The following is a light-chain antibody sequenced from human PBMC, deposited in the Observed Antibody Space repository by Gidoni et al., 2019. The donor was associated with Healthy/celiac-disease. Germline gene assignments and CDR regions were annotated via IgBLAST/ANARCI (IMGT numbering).Light chain of an antibody. J-gene: IGKJ2*01. CDR1: QSISSW. Sequence: DIQMPQSPSTLSASVGDRVTITCRASQSISSWLAWYQQKPGKAPKLLIYKASSLESGVPSRFSGSGSGTEFTLTISSLQPDDFATYYCQQYNSYPYTFXXXTKLEIK. V-gene: IGKV1-5*03. CDR2: KAS. CDR3: QQYNSYPYT.